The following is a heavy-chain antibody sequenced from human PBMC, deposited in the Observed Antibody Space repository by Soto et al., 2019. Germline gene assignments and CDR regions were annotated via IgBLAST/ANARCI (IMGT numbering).Heavy chain of an antibody. Sequence: QVPLVQSGAEVKKPGASVKVSCKTSGYTFTSYGVSWVRQAPGQGLECVGWISGYSGNTNDAQKLQGRVTMTTDTSTATAYMELRGLRSDDTAIYYCARGYFDYWGQGTLVTFSS. J-gene: IGHJ4*02. V-gene: IGHV1-18*04. CDR3: ARGYFDY. CDR2: ISGYSGNT. CDR1: GYTFTSYG.